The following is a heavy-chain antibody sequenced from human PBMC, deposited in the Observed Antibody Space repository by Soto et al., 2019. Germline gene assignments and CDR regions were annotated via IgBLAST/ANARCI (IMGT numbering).Heavy chain of an antibody. V-gene: IGHV3-21*01. Sequence: EVQLVESGGGLVKPGGSLRLSCAASGFTFSSYSMNWVRQAPGKGLEWVSSISSSSSYIYYADSVKGRFTISRDNAKNSLYLQMNSLRAEDTAVYYCARDRYYDVWSGYPNDWFDPWGQGTLVTVSS. D-gene: IGHD3-3*01. CDR3: ARDRYYDVWSGYPNDWFDP. CDR2: ISSSSSYI. CDR1: GFTFSSYS. J-gene: IGHJ5*02.